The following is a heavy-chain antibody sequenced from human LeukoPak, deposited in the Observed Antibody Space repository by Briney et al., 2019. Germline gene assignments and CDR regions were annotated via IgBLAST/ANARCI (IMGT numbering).Heavy chain of an antibody. CDR2: ISSSSSYI. D-gene: IGHD6-13*01. CDR3: ARDKPGYSSSRSPFDI. V-gene: IGHV3-21*01. J-gene: IGHJ3*02. CDR1: GFTFSSYS. Sequence: PGESLRLSCAASGFTFSSYSMNWVRQAPGKGLEWVSSISSSSSYIYYADSVKGRFTISRDNAKNSLYLQMNSLRAEDTAVYYCARDKPGYSSSRSPFDIWGQGTMVTVSS.